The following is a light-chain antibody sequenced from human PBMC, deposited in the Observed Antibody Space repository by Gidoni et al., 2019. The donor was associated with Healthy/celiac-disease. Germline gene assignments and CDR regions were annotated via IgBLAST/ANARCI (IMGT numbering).Light chain of an antibody. Sequence: EIVMTQSPATLSVSPGERATLSCRASQSVSRLLIYGASTRATGIPARFSGSGSGTEFTLTISSLQSEDCAVYYCQQYNNWPRTFGQGTKVEIK. CDR3: QQYNNWPRT. J-gene: IGKJ1*01. CDR2: GAS. CDR1: QSVS. V-gene: IGKV3-15*01.